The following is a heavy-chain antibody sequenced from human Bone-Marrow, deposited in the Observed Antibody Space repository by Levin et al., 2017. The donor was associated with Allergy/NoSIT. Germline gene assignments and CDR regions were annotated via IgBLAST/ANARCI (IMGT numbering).Heavy chain of an antibody. Sequence: PGGSLRLSCAASGFTFSSYGMHWARQAPGKGLEWVAVISDDGSNKHYADYVKGRFTISRDNSKKTLYLQMTSLRPEDTAVYYCAKTYSNGWYFDNWGQGTLVTVSS. D-gene: IGHD6-19*01. CDR2: ISDDGSNK. CDR3: AKTYSNGWYFDN. CDR1: GFTFSSYG. J-gene: IGHJ4*02. V-gene: IGHV3-30*18.